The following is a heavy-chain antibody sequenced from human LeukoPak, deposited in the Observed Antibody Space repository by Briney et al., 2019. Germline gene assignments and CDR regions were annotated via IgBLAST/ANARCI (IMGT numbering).Heavy chain of an antibody. V-gene: IGHV3-74*01. Sequence: GGSLRLSCAASGFTFSNYFMSWIRQAPGKGLVWVSRINSDGSSTSYADSVKGRFTISRDNAKNTLYLQMNSLRAEDTAVYYCARDKVSSSWTRGYYYYYMDVWGKGTTVTISS. J-gene: IGHJ6*03. CDR1: GFTFSNYF. CDR2: INSDGSST. CDR3: ARDKVSSSWTRGYYYYYMDV. D-gene: IGHD6-13*01.